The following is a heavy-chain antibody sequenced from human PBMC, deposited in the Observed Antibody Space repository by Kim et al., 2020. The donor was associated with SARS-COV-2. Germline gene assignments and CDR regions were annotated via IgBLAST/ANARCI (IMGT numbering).Heavy chain of an antibody. CDR3: ASLYWAMIVVVSDAFDI. V-gene: IGHV4-39*07. J-gene: IGHJ3*02. Sequence: LKSRITIAVDTSKNRFSLKLSSVTAADTAVYYCASLYWAMIVVVSDAFDIWGQGTMVTVSS. D-gene: IGHD3-22*01.